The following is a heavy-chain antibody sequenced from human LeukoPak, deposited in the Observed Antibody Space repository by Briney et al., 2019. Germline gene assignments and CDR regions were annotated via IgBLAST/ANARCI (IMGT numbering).Heavy chain of an antibody. CDR2: ISSSSSSNI. Sequence: GGSLRLSCAASGFTFSSYSMSWVRQAPGKGLEWVSYISSSSSSNIYYADSVKGRFTIPRDNAKNSLYLQMNSLRAEDTAVYYCARGITAASGVFDYWGQGTLVTVSS. D-gene: IGHD6-13*01. CDR1: GFTFSSYS. V-gene: IGHV3-48*01. J-gene: IGHJ4*02. CDR3: ARGITAASGVFDY.